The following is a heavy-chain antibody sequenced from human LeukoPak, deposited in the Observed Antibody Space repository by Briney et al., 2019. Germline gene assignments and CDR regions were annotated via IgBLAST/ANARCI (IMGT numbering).Heavy chain of an antibody. D-gene: IGHD5-24*01. J-gene: IGHJ5*02. CDR3: ARDLTRDGYLT. V-gene: IGHV4-59*02. CDR1: GGSVSSYY. CDR2: IYYSGST. Sequence: PSGTLSLTCTVSGGSVSSYYWSWIRQPPGKGLEWIGYIYYSGSTNYNPSLKSRVTISVDTSKNQFSLKLSSVTAADTAVYYCARDLTRDGYLTWGQGTLVTVSS.